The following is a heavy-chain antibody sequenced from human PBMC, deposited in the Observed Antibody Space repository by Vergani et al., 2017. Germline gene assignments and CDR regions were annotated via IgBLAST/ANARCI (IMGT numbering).Heavy chain of an antibody. J-gene: IGHJ6*02. D-gene: IGHD2-2*01. Sequence: EVQLLESGGGLVQPGGSLRLSCAASGFTFSSYAMSWVRQVPGKGLELVSGISGSGGNKYYANSVKGRFTISRDNSKNTLYLQMNSLRADDTAVYYCAKGVYCSSTSCYEGRGYYYGMGVWGQGTTVTFSS. CDR3: AKGVYCSSTSCYEGRGYYYGMGV. V-gene: IGHV3-23*01. CDR1: GFTFSSYA. CDR2: ISGSGGNK.